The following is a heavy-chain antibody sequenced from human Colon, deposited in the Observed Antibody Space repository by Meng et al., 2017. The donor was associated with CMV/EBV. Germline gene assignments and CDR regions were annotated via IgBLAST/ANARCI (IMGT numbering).Heavy chain of an antibody. Sequence: ASVKVSCKASGYTFTTYGINWLRQAPGQELEWVGWISPYNGDTIYAQKFQDRVTMTTDKSTSTVHMELRSLRFDDTAIYYCARRQQPDIIFKNYGLDVWGQGTTVTVSS. V-gene: IGHV1-18*01. D-gene: IGHD6-13*01. CDR3: ARRQQPDIIFKNYGLDV. CDR2: ISPYNGDT. J-gene: IGHJ6*02. CDR1: GYTFTTYG.